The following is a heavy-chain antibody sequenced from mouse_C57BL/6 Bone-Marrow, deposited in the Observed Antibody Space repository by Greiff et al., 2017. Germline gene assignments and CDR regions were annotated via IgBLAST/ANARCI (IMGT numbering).Heavy chain of an antibody. Sequence: EVKLMESGGGLVQPKGSLKLSCAASGFTFNTYAMHWVRQAPGKGLEWVARIRSKSSNYATYYADSVKDSFTISRDDSQSMLYLQMNNLKTEDTAMYYCVREWLLRDYYAMDYWGQGTTVTVSS. CDR3: VREWLLRDYYAMDY. J-gene: IGHJ4*01. CDR2: IRSKSSNYAT. D-gene: IGHD2-3*01. V-gene: IGHV10-3*01. CDR1: GFTFNTYA.